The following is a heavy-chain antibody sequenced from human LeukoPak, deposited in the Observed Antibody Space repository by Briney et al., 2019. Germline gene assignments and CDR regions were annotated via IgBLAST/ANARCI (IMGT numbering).Heavy chain of an antibody. CDR2: INPNSGGT. CDR1: GYTFTGYY. Sequence: ASVKVSCKASGYTFTGYYMHWVRQAPGQGLEWMGRINPNSGGTNYAQKFQGRVTMTWDTSISTAYMELSRLRSDDTAVYYCARDSSGWYTYNWFDPWGQGTLVTVSS. D-gene: IGHD6-19*01. CDR3: ARDSSGWYTYNWFDP. V-gene: IGHV1-2*06. J-gene: IGHJ5*02.